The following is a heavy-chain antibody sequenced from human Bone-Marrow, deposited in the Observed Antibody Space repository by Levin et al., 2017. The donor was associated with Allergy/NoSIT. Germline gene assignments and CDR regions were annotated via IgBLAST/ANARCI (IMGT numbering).Heavy chain of an antibody. Sequence: GASVKVSCKTSGYTFSDHYIHWVRQAPGQPFEWMGRISPNSGGTNFAQKFHGRVAMTTDTSISTAYMELHGLTSDDTAIYHCARPDCTAANCYSLEFWGQGTLITVSS. D-gene: IGHD2-21*02. CDR1: GYTFSDHY. J-gene: IGHJ4*02. CDR3: ARPDCTAANCYSLEF. CDR2: ISPNSGGT. V-gene: IGHV1-2*06.